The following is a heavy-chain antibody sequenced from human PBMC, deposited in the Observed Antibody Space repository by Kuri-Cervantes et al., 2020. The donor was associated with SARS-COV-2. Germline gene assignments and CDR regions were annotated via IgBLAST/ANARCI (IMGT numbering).Heavy chain of an antibody. Sequence: GESLKISCAASGFTFSSYSMNWVRQAPGKGLEWVSSITSRSTFIYNADAVKGRFTISRNNAKNSLYRQMNSLRAEDTAVYYCAPAGDGLNYYYYMDVWGKGTTVTVSS. CDR3: APAGDGLNYYYYMDV. CDR2: ITSRSTFI. J-gene: IGHJ6*03. D-gene: IGHD5-24*01. CDR1: GFTFSSYS. V-gene: IGHV3-21*01.